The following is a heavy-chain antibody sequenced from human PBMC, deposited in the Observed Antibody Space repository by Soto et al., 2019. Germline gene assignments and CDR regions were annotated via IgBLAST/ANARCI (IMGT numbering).Heavy chain of an antibody. J-gene: IGHJ6*02. Sequence: ASVKVSCKASGGTFSSYAISWVRQAPGQGLEWMGGIIPIFGTANYAQKFQGRVTITADESTSTAYMELSSLRSEDTAVYYCARVYPLEISYYYYGMDVWGQGTTVTVSS. D-gene: IGHD3-3*01. CDR3: ARVYPLEISYYYYGMDV. V-gene: IGHV1-69*13. CDR2: IIPIFGTA. CDR1: GGTFSSYA.